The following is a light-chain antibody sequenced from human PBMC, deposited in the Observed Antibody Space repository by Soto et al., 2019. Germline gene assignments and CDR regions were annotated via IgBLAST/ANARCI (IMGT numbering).Light chain of an antibody. V-gene: IGKV1-39*01. Sequence: IEVTQSPSSLAASVGDRVTITCRASQTISTYVNWYRQKSGAAPELLIYDASTLQSGVPSRFRGGGSGTDFTLTISSLQLDDFVTYYCQQSYNTPLTFGQGTKVEIK. CDR1: QTISTY. CDR3: QQSYNTPLT. CDR2: DAS. J-gene: IGKJ1*01.